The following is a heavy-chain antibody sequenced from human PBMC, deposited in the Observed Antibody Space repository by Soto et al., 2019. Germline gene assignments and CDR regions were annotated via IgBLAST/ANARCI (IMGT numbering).Heavy chain of an antibody. CDR2: IYYSGST. CDR3: ARQSHYDILTDHYFDY. Sequence: SETLSLTCTVSGGSISSYYWSWIRQPPGKGLEWIGYIYYSGSTNYNPSLKSRVTISVDTSKNQFSLKLSSVTAADTAVYYCARQSHYDILTDHYFDYWGQGTLVTVSS. CDR1: GGSISSYY. V-gene: IGHV4-59*08. J-gene: IGHJ4*02. D-gene: IGHD3-9*01.